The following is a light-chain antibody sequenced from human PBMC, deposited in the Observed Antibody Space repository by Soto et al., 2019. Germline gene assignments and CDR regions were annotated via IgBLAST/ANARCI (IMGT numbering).Light chain of an antibody. CDR1: SSDIGNYKS. V-gene: IGLV2-23*01. CDR2: EGS. CDR3: CSYAGSSTWV. Sequence: QSVLTQPRSVSGSPGQSVTISCTGTSSDIGNYKSVSWYQQYLGEAPKLMIYEGSKRPSGVSNRFSGSKSGNTASLTISGLQAEDEADYYCCSYAGSSTWVFGGGTKVTVL. J-gene: IGLJ3*02.